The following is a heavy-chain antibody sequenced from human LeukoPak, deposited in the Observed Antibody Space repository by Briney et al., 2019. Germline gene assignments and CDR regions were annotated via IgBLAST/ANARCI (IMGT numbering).Heavy chain of an antibody. CDR1: GFTFSYSW. V-gene: IGHV3-7*01. CDR2: ISQPGSQK. J-gene: IGHJ4*02. CDR3: ARGSGWFTTYYFDY. D-gene: IGHD6-19*01. Sequence: GGSLRLSCVASGFTFSYSWMIWVRQAPGKGLEWVANISQPGSQKYHVDSVKGRFTISRDNARNSLFLQMNSLRAEDTAVYYCARGSGWFTTYYFDYWGQGTLVAVSS.